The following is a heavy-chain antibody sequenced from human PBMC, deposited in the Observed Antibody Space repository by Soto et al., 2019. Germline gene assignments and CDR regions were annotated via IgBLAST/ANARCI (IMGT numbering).Heavy chain of an antibody. V-gene: IGHV5-10-1*01. CDR3: ARRHSSSSAFDP. J-gene: IGHJ5*02. CDR2: IDPSDSYT. D-gene: IGHD6-13*01. CDR1: GYSFTSYW. Sequence: EVQLVQSGAEVKKPGESLRISCKGSGYSFTSYWINWLRQMPGKGLEWMGRIDPSDSYTNYRPSFQGHVTISADKSISTAYLQWSSLKASDTAMYYCARRHSSSSAFDPWGQGTLVTVSS.